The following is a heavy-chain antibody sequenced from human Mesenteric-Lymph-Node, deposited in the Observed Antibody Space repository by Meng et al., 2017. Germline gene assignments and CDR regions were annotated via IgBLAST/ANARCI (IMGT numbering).Heavy chain of an antibody. CDR2: IYYSGST. J-gene: IGHJ4*02. CDR3: AREEDYGGNRYYFDY. Sequence: SETLSLTCTVSGGSISSSSYYWGWIRQPPGKGLEWIGSIYYSGSTYYNPSLKSRVTISVDTSKNQFSLKLSSVTAADTAVYYCAREEDYGGNRYYFDYWGQGTLVTVSS. CDR1: GGSISSSSYY. D-gene: IGHD4-23*01. V-gene: IGHV4-39*07.